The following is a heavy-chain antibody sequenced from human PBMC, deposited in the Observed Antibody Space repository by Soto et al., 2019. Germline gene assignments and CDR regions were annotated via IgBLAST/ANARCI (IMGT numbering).Heavy chain of an antibody. CDR2: IYPGDSDT. D-gene: IGHD6-6*01. V-gene: IGHV5-51*01. J-gene: IGHJ4*02. CDR3: ARHPDSSSSWIEY. Sequence: GESLKISCKGSGYSFTSYWIGWVRQMPGKGLEWLCLIYPGDSDTRYIPSYQVQFTISADQSNSTAYLQRSSLKASDTAKYYCARHPDSSSSWIEYGGQGTLVTVSS. CDR1: GYSFTSYW.